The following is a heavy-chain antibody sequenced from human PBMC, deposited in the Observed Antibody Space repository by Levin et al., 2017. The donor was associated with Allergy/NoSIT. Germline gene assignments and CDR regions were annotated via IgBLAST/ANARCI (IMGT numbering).Heavy chain of an antibody. D-gene: IGHD3-10*01. CDR2: INPNSGGT. Sequence: GESLKISCKASGYTFTGYYMHWVRQAPGQGLEWMGWINPNSGGTNYAQKFQGRVTMTRDTSISTAYMELSRLRSDDTAVYYCARDSNGPGRSFDYWGQGTLVTVSS. CDR1: GYTFTGYY. J-gene: IGHJ4*02. V-gene: IGHV1-2*02. CDR3: ARDSNGPGRSFDY.